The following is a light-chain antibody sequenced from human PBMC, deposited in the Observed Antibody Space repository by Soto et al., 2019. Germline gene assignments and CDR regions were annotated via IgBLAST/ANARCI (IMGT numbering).Light chain of an antibody. CDR2: KAS. J-gene: IGKJ4*01. Sequence: DIQMTQSPSTLSASVGDRVTIGCRASQSISSWLAWYQQKPGKAPKLLIYKASILESGVPSRFSGSGSATEFTLTISSLQPEDFASYYCQQYETFPLTCGGGTKVEIK. CDR3: QQYETFPLT. V-gene: IGKV1-5*03. CDR1: QSISSW.